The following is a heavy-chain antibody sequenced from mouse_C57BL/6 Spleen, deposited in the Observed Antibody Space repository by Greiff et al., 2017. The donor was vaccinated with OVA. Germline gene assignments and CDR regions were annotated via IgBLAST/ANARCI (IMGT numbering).Heavy chain of an antibody. CDR3: ARRTTVVEGYAMDY. CDR2: IDPNSGGT. V-gene: IGHV1-72*01. Sequence: QVHVKQPGAELVKPGASVKLSCKASGYTFTSYWMHWVKQRPGRGLEWIGRIDPNSGGTKYNEKFKSKATLTVDKPSSTAYMQLSSLTSEDSAVYYCARRTTVVEGYAMDYWGQGTSVTVSS. J-gene: IGHJ4*01. CDR1: GYTFTSYW. D-gene: IGHD1-1*01.